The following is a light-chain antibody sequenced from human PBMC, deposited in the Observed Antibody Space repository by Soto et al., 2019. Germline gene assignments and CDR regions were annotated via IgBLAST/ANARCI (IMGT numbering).Light chain of an antibody. V-gene: IGKV2-28*01. J-gene: IGKJ4*01. CDR3: MQALQTPLT. CDR2: LGS. CDR1: QSLLHSDGYNY. Sequence: DVVMTQSPLSLPVTPGEPASISCRSSQSLLHSDGYNYLDWFLQRPGQSPQVLIYLGSNRAPGVPVRFSGSGSGTDFTLKISRLEAEDVGVYYCMQALQTPLTFGGGTKVEIK.